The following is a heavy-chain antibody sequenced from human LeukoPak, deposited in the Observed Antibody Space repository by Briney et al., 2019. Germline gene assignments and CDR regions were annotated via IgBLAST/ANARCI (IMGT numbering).Heavy chain of an antibody. J-gene: IGHJ4*02. CDR2: IIPIFGTA. CDR3: ARDWGGDY. D-gene: IGHD3-16*01. Sequence: ASVKVSCKASGYTFTTYAMNWVRQAPGQGLEWMGGIIPIFGTANYAQKFQGRVTITADESTSTAYMELSSLRSEDTAVYYCARDWGGDYWGQGTLVTVSS. CDR1: GYTFTTYA. V-gene: IGHV1-69*13.